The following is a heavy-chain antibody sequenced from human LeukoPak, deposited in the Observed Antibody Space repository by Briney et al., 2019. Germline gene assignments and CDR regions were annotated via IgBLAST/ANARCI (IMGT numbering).Heavy chain of an antibody. V-gene: IGHV4-34*01. Sequence: PSETLSLTCAVYGGSFSGYYWSWIRQPPGKGLEWIGEINHSGSTNYNPSLKSRVTISVDTSKNQFSLKLSSVTAADTAVYYCARGLALSNGWYDDAFDIWGQGTMVTVSS. J-gene: IGHJ3*02. CDR3: ARGLALSNGWYDDAFDI. D-gene: IGHD6-19*01. CDR2: INHSGST. CDR1: GGSFSGYY.